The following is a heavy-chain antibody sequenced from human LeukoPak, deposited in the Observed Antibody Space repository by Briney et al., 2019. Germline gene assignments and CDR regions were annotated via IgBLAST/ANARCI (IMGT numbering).Heavy chain of an antibody. CDR2: ISIISSTI. CDR3: ARTYERELDY. D-gene: IGHD5-12*01. J-gene: IGHJ4*02. CDR1: GFTFSSYH. Sequence: GGSLRLSCAASGFTFSSYHMNWVRQAPRKGMEWVSYISIISSTIYYADSAKGRFTISRDDAKNSVYLQMNSLRAEDTAVYYCARTYERELDYWGQGTLVTVSS. V-gene: IGHV3-48*01.